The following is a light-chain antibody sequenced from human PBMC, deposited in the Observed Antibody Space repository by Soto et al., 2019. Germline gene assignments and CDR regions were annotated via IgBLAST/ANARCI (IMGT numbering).Light chain of an antibody. CDR3: QSYDSSTLV. Sequence: NFMLTQPHSVSESPGKTVTISCTRSSASIASNYVQWYQQRPGSAPTTVIYEDNQRPSGVPDRFSGSIDSSSNSASLTISGLKTEDEADYYCQSYDSSTLVFGGGTKLTVL. CDR2: EDN. J-gene: IGLJ3*02. V-gene: IGLV6-57*04. CDR1: SASIASNY.